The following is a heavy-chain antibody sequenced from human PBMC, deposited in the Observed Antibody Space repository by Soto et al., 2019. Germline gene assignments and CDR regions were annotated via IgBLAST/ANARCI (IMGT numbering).Heavy chain of an antibody. J-gene: IGHJ5*02. D-gene: IGHD2-21*02. CDR2: IYYSGST. Sequence: SETLSLTCTVSGGSVSSGSYYWSWIRQPPGKGLEWIGYIYYSGSTNYNPSLKSRVTISVDTSKNQFSLKLSSVTAADTAVYYCARAYCGGDCYSGNWFDPWGQGTLATVSS. CDR3: ARAYCGGDCYSGNWFDP. V-gene: IGHV4-61*01. CDR1: GGSVSSGSYY.